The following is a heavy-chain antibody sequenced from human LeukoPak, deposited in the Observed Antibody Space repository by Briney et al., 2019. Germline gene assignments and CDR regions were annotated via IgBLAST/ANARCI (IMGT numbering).Heavy chain of an antibody. D-gene: IGHD2-2*01. CDR2: IIPIFGTA. CDR3: ARARLGEYCSSTSCYPDXX. Sequence: EASVKVSCTASGGTFSSNAISWVRQAPGQGLEWMGGIIPIFGTANYAQKFQGRVTITADESTSTAYMELSSLRSEDTAVYYCARARLGEYCSSTSCYPDXXWXXXTXVT. V-gene: IGHV1-69*13. CDR1: GGTFSSNA. J-gene: IGHJ4*02.